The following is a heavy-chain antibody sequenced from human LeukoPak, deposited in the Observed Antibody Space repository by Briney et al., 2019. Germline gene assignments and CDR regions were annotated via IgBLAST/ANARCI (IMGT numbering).Heavy chain of an antibody. V-gene: IGHV1-46*01. CDR3: ARDLWLYDFWSGYYFHYYYYYGMDV. D-gene: IGHD3-3*01. CDR2: INPSGGST. CDR1: GYTFTSYY. Sequence: ASVKVSCKASGYTFTSYYMHWVRQAPGQGLEWMGIINPSGGSTSYAQKFQGRVTMTRDTSTSTVYMELSSLRSEDTAVYYCARDLWLYDFWSGYYFHYYYYYGMDVWGQGTTVTVSS. J-gene: IGHJ6*02.